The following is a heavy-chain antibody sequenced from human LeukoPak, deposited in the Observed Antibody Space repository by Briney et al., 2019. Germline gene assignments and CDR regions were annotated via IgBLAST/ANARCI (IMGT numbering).Heavy chain of an antibody. V-gene: IGHV3-48*03. CDR2: ITISGHTK. Sequence: GGSLTLSCAASGFDLNTYEMNWVRQAPGKGLEWIADITISGHTKNYADSVKGRFTISRDNAGTSLYLQMNSLRVEDTGVYYCARGDPHADLWGQGTLVTASS. CDR3: ARGDPHADL. CDR1: GFDLNTYE. J-gene: IGHJ5*02.